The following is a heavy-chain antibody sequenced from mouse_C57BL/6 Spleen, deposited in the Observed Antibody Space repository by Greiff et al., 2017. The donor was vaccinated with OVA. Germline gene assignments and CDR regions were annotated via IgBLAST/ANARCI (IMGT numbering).Heavy chain of an antibody. CDR3: ARDAVVATRYFDV. CDR2: ISSGSSTI. CDR1: GFTFSDYG. Sequence: VQLKESGGGLVKPGGSLKLSCAASGFTFSDYGMHWVRQAPEKGLEWVAYISSGSSTIYYADTVKGRFTISRDNAKNTLFLQMTSLRSEDTAMYYCARDAVVATRYFDVWGTGTTVTVSS. V-gene: IGHV5-17*01. J-gene: IGHJ1*03. D-gene: IGHD1-1*01.